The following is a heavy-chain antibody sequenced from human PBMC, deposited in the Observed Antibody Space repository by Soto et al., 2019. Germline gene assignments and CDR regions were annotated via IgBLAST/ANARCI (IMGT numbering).Heavy chain of an antibody. Sequence: QVQLVQSGAEVKKPGASVKVSCKASGYTFTSYDINWVRQATGQGLEWMGWMNPNSGNTGYAQKFQGRVTMTRNTSISTAYMELSSLRSEDTAVYYCGRERSIAAAGRLGYWGQGTLVTVSS. J-gene: IGHJ4*02. CDR2: MNPNSGNT. CDR3: GRERSIAAAGRLGY. V-gene: IGHV1-8*01. CDR1: GYTFTSYD. D-gene: IGHD6-13*01.